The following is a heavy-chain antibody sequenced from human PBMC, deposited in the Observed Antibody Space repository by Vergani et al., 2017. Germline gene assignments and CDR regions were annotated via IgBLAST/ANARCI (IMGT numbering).Heavy chain of an antibody. D-gene: IGHD3-9*01. CDR3: ARVRYDILTGYAREHYFDY. J-gene: IGHJ4*02. CDR1: GYTFTSYD. V-gene: IGHV1-69*01. CDR2: IIPIFGTA. Sequence: QVQLVQSGAEVKKPGASVKVSCKASGYTFTSYDINWVRQATGQGLEWMGGIIPIFGTANYAQKFQGRVTITADESTSTAYMELSSLRSEDTAVYYCARVRYDILTGYAREHYFDYWGQGTLVTVSS.